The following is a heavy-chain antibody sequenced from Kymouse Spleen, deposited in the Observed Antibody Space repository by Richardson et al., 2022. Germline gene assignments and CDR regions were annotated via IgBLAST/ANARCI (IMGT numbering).Heavy chain of an antibody. Sequence: QLQLQESGPGLVKPSETLSLTCTVSGGSISSSSYYWGWIRQPPGKGLEWIGSIYYSGSTYYNPSLKSRVTISVDTSKNQFSLKLSSVTAADTAVYYCARQTIFHGFDYWGQGTLVTVSS. J-gene: IGHJ4*02. CDR3: ARQTIFHGFDY. D-gene: IGHD3-3*01. V-gene: IGHV4-39*01. CDR1: GGSISSSSYY. CDR2: IYYSGST.